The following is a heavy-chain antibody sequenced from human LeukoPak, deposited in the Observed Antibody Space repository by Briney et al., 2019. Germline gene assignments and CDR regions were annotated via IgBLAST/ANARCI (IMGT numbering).Heavy chain of an antibody. V-gene: IGHV1-58*02. Sequence: GTSVKVSCKASGFTFTSSAMQWVRQARGQRLEWIGWIVVGSGNTNYAQKFQERVTITRDMSTSTAYMELSSLRSEDTAVYYCARTYCAEDCSIRYFDYWGQGTLVTVSS. CDR2: IVVGSGNT. D-gene: IGHD2-21*02. CDR3: ARTYCAEDCSIRYFDY. CDR1: GFTFTSSA. J-gene: IGHJ4*02.